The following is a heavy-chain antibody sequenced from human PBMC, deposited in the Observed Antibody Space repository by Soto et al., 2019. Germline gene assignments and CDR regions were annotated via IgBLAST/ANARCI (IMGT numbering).Heavy chain of an antibody. CDR1: GYTFTGYY. CDR2: INPNSGGT. J-gene: IGHJ4*02. Sequence: QVQLVQSGAEVKKPGASVKVSCKASGYTFTGYYMHWVRQAPGQGLEGMGWINPNSGGTNYAQKFQGRVTMTRDTSISTAYMELSRLRSDDTAVYYCARGSVLLWFGSYPTWNYFDYWGQGTLVTVSS. D-gene: IGHD3-10*01. CDR3: ARGSVLLWFGSYPTWNYFDY. V-gene: IGHV1-2*02.